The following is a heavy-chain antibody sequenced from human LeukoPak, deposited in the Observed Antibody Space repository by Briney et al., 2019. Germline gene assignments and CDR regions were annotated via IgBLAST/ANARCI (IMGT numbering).Heavy chain of an antibody. CDR1: GGTFSSYA. CDR3: ARDGFPAPDDILTGYYRGLYYFDY. Sequence: ASVKVSCKASGGTFSSYAISWVRQAPGQGLEWMGIINPSGGSTSYAQKFQGRVTMTRDTSTSTVYMELSSLRSEDTAVYYCARDGFPAPDDILTGYYRGLYYFDYWGQGTLVTVSS. D-gene: IGHD3-9*01. CDR2: INPSGGST. J-gene: IGHJ4*02. V-gene: IGHV1-46*01.